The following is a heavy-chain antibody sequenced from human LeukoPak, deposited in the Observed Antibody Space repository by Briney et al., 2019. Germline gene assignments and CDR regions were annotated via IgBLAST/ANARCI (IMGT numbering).Heavy chain of an antibody. Sequence: PGGPLRLSCAASGITFSSYAMTWVRQATGKGPEWVSSMSSGGSYTYYADSVRGRFSISRDNAKNSLYLQMNRLKAEDTAVYYCARDRPTGASRVFVVQWGQGTLVTVSS. D-gene: IGHD3-3*01. V-gene: IGHV3-21*01. J-gene: IGHJ4*02. CDR3: ARDRPTGASRVFVVQ. CDR1: GITFSSYA. CDR2: MSSGGSYT.